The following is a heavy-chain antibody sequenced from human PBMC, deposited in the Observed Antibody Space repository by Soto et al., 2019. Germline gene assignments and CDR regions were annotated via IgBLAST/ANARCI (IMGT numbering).Heavy chain of an antibody. D-gene: IGHD1-26*01. Sequence: ASVKVSCKASGYTFTSYGISWVRQAPGQGLEWMGWINPNSGGTNYAQKFQGWVTMTRDTSISTAYMELSRLRPDDTAVYYCAVGPSPGRHFDYWGQGTLVTVSS. CDR1: GYTFTSYG. J-gene: IGHJ4*02. V-gene: IGHV1-2*04. CDR3: AVGPSPGRHFDY. CDR2: INPNSGGT.